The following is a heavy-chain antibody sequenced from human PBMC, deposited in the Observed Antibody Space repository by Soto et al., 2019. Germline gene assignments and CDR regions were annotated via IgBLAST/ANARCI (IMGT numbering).Heavy chain of an antibody. Sequence: LRLSWAASGFTLSSYWMHWVRQAPGKGLVWVSRINSDGSSTSYADSVKGRFTISRDTAKNTLYLQMTSLRAEDTTAYYCASVMGDGYNPAQEDYYYYGMDVWGQGTTVTVSS. CDR3: ASVMGDGYNPAQEDYYYYGMDV. CDR1: GFTLSSYW. J-gene: IGHJ6*02. CDR2: INSDGSST. V-gene: IGHV3-74*01. D-gene: IGHD5-18*01.